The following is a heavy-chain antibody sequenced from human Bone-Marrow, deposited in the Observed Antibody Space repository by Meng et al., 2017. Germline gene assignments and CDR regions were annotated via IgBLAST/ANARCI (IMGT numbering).Heavy chain of an antibody. CDR1: GFSLSTSGMR. CDR2: IDWDDDK. J-gene: IGHJ3*02. CDR3: ARTRWELHDAFDI. V-gene: IGHV2-70*04. Sequence: SGPTLVKPTQTLTLTCTFSGFSLSTSGMRVSWIRQPPGKALEWLARIDWDDDKFYSTSLKTRLTISKDTSKNQVVLTMTNMDPVDTPTYYCARTRWELHDAFDIWGQGTMVTVSS. D-gene: IGHD1-26*01.